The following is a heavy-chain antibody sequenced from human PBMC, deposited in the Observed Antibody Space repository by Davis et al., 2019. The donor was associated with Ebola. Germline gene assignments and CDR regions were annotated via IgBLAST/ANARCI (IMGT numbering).Heavy chain of an antibody. J-gene: IGHJ4*02. Sequence: LRLSCAVSGAFVSSGGYSWIWIRQPPGKGLEWIGYYYYTGSTYYSPSLTSRVTISVDTSKNQFSLKLSSVTAADTAVYYCARDFVYWGQGTLVTVSS. CDR2: YYYTGST. CDR3: ARDFVY. V-gene: IGHV4-30-4*07. CDR1: GAFVSSGGYS.